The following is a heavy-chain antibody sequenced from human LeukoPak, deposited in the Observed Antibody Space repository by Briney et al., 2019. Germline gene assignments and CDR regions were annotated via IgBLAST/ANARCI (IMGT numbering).Heavy chain of an antibody. J-gene: IGHJ5*02. V-gene: IGHV3-23*01. CDR2: ISGGGGST. CDR3: AKVRDSATVTGRFDN. CDR1: GFTFSNYA. Sequence: GGSLRLSCAASGFTFSNYALSWVRQAPGKGLERVSGISGGGGSTYYADSVKGRFTISRDKSKNTLYLQMDSLRAEDTAVYYCAKVRDSATVTGRFDNWGQGTMVTVSS. D-gene: IGHD4-17*01.